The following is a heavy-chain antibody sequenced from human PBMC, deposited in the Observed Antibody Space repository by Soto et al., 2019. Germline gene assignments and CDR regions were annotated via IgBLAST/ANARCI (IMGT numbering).Heavy chain of an antibody. Sequence: SVKVSCKASGFTFTSSAMQWVRQARGQRLEWIGWIVVGSGNTNYAQKFQERVTITRDMSTSTAYMDLSSLRSEDTAVYYCAADPGYSYGLPGFDYWGQGTLVTVSS. CDR3: AADPGYSYGLPGFDY. CDR1: GFTFTSSA. CDR2: IVVGSGNT. D-gene: IGHD5-18*01. J-gene: IGHJ4*02. V-gene: IGHV1-58*02.